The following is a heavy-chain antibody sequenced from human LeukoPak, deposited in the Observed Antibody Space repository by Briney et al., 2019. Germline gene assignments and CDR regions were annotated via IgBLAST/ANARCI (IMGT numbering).Heavy chain of an antibody. J-gene: IGHJ4*02. V-gene: IGHV3-23*01. Sequence: GGSLRLSCAASGFTFSSYAMSWVRQAPGKGLKWVSSISGSSGRTYYADSVKGRFTISRDNSKNTLYLQMNSLRAADTAVYYCAKDPTHYRVWDDYDSTVLSYWGQGTLVTVSS. D-gene: IGHD3-22*01. CDR1: GFTFSSYA. CDR3: AKDPTHYRVWDDYDSTVLSY. CDR2: ISGSSGRT.